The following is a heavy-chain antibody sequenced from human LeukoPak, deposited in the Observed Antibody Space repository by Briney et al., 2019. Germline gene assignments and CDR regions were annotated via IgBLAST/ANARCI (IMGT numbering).Heavy chain of an antibody. J-gene: IGHJ4*02. Sequence: PSETLSLTCAVYGGSFSGYYWSWIRQPPGKGLEWIGEINHSGSTNYNPSLKSRVTISVDTSKNQFSLKLSSVTAADTAVYYCARGAKRSSRTVTTAFDYWGQGTLVTVSS. D-gene: IGHD4-17*01. V-gene: IGHV4-34*01. CDR3: ARGAKRSSRTVTTAFDY. CDR2: INHSGST. CDR1: GGSFSGYY.